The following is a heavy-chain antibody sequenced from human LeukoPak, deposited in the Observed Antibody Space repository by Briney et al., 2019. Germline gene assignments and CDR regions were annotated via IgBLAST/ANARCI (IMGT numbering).Heavy chain of an antibody. CDR1: GGSTSTYS. Sequence: SETLSLTCSVSGGSTSTYSWSWIRQPPGKGLEWIGYIDDSGSTDYNPSLKSRVTISVDTSKNQFSLKLRYVTAADTAVYYCARVGHKSGSYYQYSENWGQGTLVTVSS. J-gene: IGHJ4*02. D-gene: IGHD1-26*01. V-gene: IGHV4-59*01. CDR2: IDDSGST. CDR3: ARVGHKSGSYYQYSEN.